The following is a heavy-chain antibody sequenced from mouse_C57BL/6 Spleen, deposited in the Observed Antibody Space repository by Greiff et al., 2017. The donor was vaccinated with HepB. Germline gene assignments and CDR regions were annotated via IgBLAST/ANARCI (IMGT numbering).Heavy chain of an antibody. Sequence: DVMLVESGGGLVKPGGSLKLSCAASGFTFSDYGMHWVRQAPEKGLEWVAYISSGSSTIYYADTVKGRFTISRDNAKNTLFLQMTSLRSEDTAMYYCARKYYYGSADWYFDVWGTGTTVTVSS. CDR1: GFTFSDYG. CDR2: ISSGSSTI. D-gene: IGHD1-1*01. J-gene: IGHJ1*03. CDR3: ARKYYYGSADWYFDV. V-gene: IGHV5-17*01.